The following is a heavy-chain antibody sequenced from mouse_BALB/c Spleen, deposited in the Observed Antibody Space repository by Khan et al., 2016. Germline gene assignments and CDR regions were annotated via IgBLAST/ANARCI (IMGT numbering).Heavy chain of an antibody. CDR2: ISYSGRT. V-gene: IGHV3-2*02. J-gene: IGHJ2*01. D-gene: IGHD2-2*01. CDR3: ARWLRRGNFDY. Sequence: EVQLQESGPGLVKPSQSLSLTCTVTGYSITSDYAWNWIRQFPGNKLEWMGYISYSGRTSYNPSLKSRISITRDTSKNQFFLQLNSVTTEDTAPYYCARWLRRGNFDYWGHGTTLTVSS. CDR1: GYSITSDYA.